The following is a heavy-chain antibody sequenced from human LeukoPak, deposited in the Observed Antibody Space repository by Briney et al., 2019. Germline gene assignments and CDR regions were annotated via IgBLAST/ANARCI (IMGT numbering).Heavy chain of an antibody. D-gene: IGHD5-24*01. CDR2: IYYSGST. CDR3: ARDPGDGYTPGWFDP. V-gene: IGHV4-59*01. Sequence: GSLRLSCAASGFTFSSYAMSWIRQPPGKGLEWIGYIYYSGSTNYNPSLKSRVTISVDTSKNQFSLKLSSVTAADTAVYYCARDPGDGYTPGWFDPWGQGTLVTVSS. CDR1: GFTFSSYA. J-gene: IGHJ5*02.